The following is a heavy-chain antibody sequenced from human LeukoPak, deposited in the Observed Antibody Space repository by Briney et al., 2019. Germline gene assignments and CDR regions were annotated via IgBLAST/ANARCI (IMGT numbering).Heavy chain of an antibody. V-gene: IGHV4-39*01. CDR2: IYYSGST. CDR3: ARPLTSTNYYYGMDV. CDR1: GGSISSSSYY. J-gene: IGHJ6*02. D-gene: IGHD1-1*01. Sequence: PSETLSLTCTVSGGSISSSSYYWGWIRQPPGQGLEWIGNIYYSGSTYYNPSLKSRVTISVDTSKNQFSLKLSSVTAADTAVYYCARPLTSTNYYYGMDVWGQGTTVTVSS.